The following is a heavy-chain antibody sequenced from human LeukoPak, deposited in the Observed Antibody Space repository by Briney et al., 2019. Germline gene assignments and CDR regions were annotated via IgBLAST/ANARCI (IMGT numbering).Heavy chain of an antibody. CDR1: GGSFSGYY. V-gene: IGHV4-59*01. D-gene: IGHD3-10*01. CDR3: ARDVYRGVTNFDP. Sequence: SETLSLTCAVYGGSFSGYYWSWIRQPPGKGLEWIGYISYTGNTNYNPSLKSRVTISVDTSKNQFSLQLTSVTAADTAVYYCARDVYRGVTNFDPWGQGTLVTVSS. J-gene: IGHJ5*02. CDR2: ISYTGNT.